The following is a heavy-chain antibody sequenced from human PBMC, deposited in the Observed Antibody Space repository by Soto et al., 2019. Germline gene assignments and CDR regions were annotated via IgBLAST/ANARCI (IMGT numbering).Heavy chain of an antibody. CDR3: AKDRSPHSYYYYVMAV. CDR2: ISGSGGST. Sequence: AGGSLRLSCAASGFTFSSYAMSWVRQAPGKGLEWVSAISGSGGSTYYADSVKGRFTISRDNSKNTLYLQMNSLRAEDTAVYYCAKDRSPHSYYYYVMAVWGQGTTVTVSS. J-gene: IGHJ6*02. V-gene: IGHV3-23*01. D-gene: IGHD3-10*01. CDR1: GFTFSSYA.